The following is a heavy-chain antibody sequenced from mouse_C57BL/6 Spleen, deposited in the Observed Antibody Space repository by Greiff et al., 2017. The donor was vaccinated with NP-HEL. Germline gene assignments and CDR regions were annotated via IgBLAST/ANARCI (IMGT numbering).Heavy chain of an antibody. V-gene: IGHV1-82*01. Sequence: QVQLKESGPELVKPGASVKISCKASGYAFSSSWMNWVKQRPGKGLEWIGRIYPGDGDTNYNGKFKGKATLTADKSSSTAYMQLSSLTSEDSAVYFCARYGYFDYWGQGTTLTVSS. CDR1: GYAFSSSW. J-gene: IGHJ2*01. CDR2: IYPGDGDT. D-gene: IGHD1-1*01. CDR3: ARYGYFDY.